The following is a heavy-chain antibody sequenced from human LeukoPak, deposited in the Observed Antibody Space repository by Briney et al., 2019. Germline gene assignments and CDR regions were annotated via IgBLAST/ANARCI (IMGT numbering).Heavy chain of an antibody. CDR2: ICGCGTTT. J-gene: IGHJ4*02. Sequence: GGSLSLFCAASGFTLSSYAMRWVRQPPGKGVVWVSDICGCGTTTYYADSAKGRCTMSRDNSKNTMYLQMNSLRAEDTAVYYCAKVEGPGRDSYKPFRYWGQGTLVTVSS. V-gene: IGHV3-23*01. CDR1: GFTLSSYA. CDR3: AKVEGPGRDSYKPFRY. D-gene: IGHD5-24*01.